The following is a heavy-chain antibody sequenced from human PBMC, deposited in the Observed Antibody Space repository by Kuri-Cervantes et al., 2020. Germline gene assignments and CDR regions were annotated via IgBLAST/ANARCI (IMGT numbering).Heavy chain of an antibody. V-gene: IGHV3-30*18. CDR1: GFTFSSYG. Sequence: GESLKISCAASGFTFSSYGMHWVRQAPGKGLEWVAVISYDGSNKYYADSVKGRFTISRDNSKNTLYLQMDSLRAEDTAVYYCAKGAHYYDSSDDAFDIWGQGTMVTVSS. D-gene: IGHD3-22*01. CDR3: AKGAHYYDSSDDAFDI. J-gene: IGHJ3*02. CDR2: ISYDGSNK.